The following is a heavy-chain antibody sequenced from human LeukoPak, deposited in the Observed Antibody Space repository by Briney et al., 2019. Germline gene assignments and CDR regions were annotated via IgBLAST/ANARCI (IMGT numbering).Heavy chain of an antibody. D-gene: IGHD2-2*02. CDR2: IYTSGST. V-gene: IGHV4-4*07. Sequence: SETLSLTCTVSGGSISSYYWSWIRQPAGKGLEWIGRIYTSGSTNYNPSLKSRVTMSVDTSKNQFSLKLSSVTAADTAVYYCARSGYCSSTSCYTGPDYYYYYMDVWGKGTTVTVSS. J-gene: IGHJ6*03. CDR1: GGSISSYY. CDR3: ARSGYCSSTSCYTGPDYYYYYMDV.